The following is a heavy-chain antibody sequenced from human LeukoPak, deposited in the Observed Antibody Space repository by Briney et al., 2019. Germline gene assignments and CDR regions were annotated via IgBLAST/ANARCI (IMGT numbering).Heavy chain of an antibody. CDR1: GFTFSSYS. CDR3: ARDRYYYDSSGYPYYFDY. Sequence: GGSLRLYCAASGFTFSSYSMNWVRQAPGKGLEWVSSISSSSSYIYYADSVKGRFTISRDNAKNSLYLQMNSLRAEDTAVYYCARDRYYYDSSGYPYYFDYWGQGTLVTVSS. V-gene: IGHV3-21*01. J-gene: IGHJ4*02. CDR2: ISSSSSYI. D-gene: IGHD3-22*01.